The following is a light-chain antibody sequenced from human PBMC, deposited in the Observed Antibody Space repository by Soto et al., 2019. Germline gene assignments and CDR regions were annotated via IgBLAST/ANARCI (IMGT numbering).Light chain of an antibody. V-gene: IGKV3-20*01. CDR3: QQYAASPWT. J-gene: IGKJ1*01. CDR2: GAS. CDR1: ETVRTAS. Sequence: EIVLTQSPATLSLSPGEKATLSCRASETVRTASLAWYQQKPGQAPRLLIFGASVRATDIPDKFSGSVSGTDFTLTITRLAPEDFSVYHCQQYAASPWTFGQGTKLEIK.